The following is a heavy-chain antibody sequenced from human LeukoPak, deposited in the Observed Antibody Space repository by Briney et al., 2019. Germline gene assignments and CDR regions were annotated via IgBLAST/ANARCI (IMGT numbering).Heavy chain of an antibody. CDR2: INNSGYT. D-gene: IGHD3-22*01. J-gene: IGHJ4*02. CDR1: GGSISSYS. Sequence: SETLSLTCTVSGGSISSYSWNWIRQPPGKGLEWIGNINNSGYTNNNPSLKSRVTISVDTFKNQFPLKLSSVTAADTAVYYCARGRSSYYDSGGYYYLVYWGQGTLVTVSS. CDR3: ARGRSSYYDSGGYYYLVY. V-gene: IGHV4-59*01.